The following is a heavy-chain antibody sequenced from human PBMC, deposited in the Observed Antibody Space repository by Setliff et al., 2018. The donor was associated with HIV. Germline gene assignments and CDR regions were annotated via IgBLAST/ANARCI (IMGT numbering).Heavy chain of an antibody. Sequence: ASETLSLTCTVSGGSISSDSYYWGWIRQPPGKGLEWIGSIFYSGSTDYNPSLKSRVTISIDTSKRQFSLNLISVTAADTAVYYCVRDHRRSYHFDYWGQGTLVTVSS. D-gene: IGHD2-2*01. J-gene: IGHJ4*02. CDR3: VRDHRRSYHFDY. V-gene: IGHV4-39*07. CDR1: GGSISSDSYY. CDR2: IFYSGST.